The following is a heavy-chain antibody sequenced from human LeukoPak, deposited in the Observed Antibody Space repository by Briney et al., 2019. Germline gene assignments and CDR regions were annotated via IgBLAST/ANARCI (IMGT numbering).Heavy chain of an antibody. CDR3: ARGRPHLLLDS. CDR2: VDSDGGDT. CDR1: GLTFNKHW. Sequence: PGGSLRLSCAASGLTFNKHWIHWVRQAPGKGLVWVSRVDSDGGDTTSVDSVKGRFTISRDNAKNTVYLQMSSLRVEDTAVYYCARGRPHLLLDSWGQGTLVTVSS. J-gene: IGHJ4*02. D-gene: IGHD2-21*01. V-gene: IGHV3-74*01.